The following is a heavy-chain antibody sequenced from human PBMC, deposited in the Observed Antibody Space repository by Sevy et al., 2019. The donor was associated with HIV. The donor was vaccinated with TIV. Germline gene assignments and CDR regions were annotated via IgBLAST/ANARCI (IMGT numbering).Heavy chain of an antibody. V-gene: IGHV3-21*01. CDR1: GFTFSSYS. CDR3: ARDLNSIPPGGWFDP. Sequence: GGSLRLSCAASGFTFSSYSMKWVRQAPGKGLEWVSSISSSSSYIYYADSVKGRFTISRDNAKNSLYLQMNSLRAEDTAVYYCARDLNSIPPGGWFDPWGQGTLITVSS. CDR2: ISSSSSYI. D-gene: IGHD3-16*01. J-gene: IGHJ5*02.